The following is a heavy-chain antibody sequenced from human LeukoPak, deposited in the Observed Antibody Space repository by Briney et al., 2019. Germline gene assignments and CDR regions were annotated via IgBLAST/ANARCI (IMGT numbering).Heavy chain of an antibody. CDR2: IKQDGSEK. Sequence: GGSLTLSCAASGLTFSSYWMSWVRQAPGKGLEWVANIKQDGSEKYYVDSVKGRFTISRDNAKNSLYLQMNSLRAEDTAVYYCARVIGHIVVVPAAMVDWGQGTLVTVSS. CDR1: GLTFSSYW. D-gene: IGHD2-2*01. J-gene: IGHJ4*01. CDR3: ARVIGHIVVVPAAMVD. V-gene: IGHV3-7*01.